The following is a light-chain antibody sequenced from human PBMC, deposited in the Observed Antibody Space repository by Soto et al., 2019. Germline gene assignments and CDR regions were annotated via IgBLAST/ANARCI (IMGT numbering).Light chain of an antibody. CDR3: QQYGNSPPLT. J-gene: IGKJ4*01. CDR2: AAS. Sequence: EIVLTQSPATLSLSPGERATLSCRASQSVDSSYVAWYQQKPGQAPRLLIYAASSRATGIPDRFRGSGSGTDFTLTISRLEPADFALYYCQQYGNSPPLTFGGGTKVEIK. CDR1: QSVDSSY. V-gene: IGKV3-20*01.